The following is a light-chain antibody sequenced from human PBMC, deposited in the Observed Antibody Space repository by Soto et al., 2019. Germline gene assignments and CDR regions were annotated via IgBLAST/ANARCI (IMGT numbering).Light chain of an antibody. CDR1: SSNIGSNT. CDR2: SNN. J-gene: IGLJ2*01. Sequence: QSVLTQPPSASGTPGQRVTISCSGSSSNIGSNTVNWYQQLPGTAPKLLIYSNNQRPSGVPDRFSGSKSGTSASLAISGLQSKDEADYYCAAWDDSLNGVVFGGGTTVTVL. CDR3: AAWDDSLNGVV. V-gene: IGLV1-44*01.